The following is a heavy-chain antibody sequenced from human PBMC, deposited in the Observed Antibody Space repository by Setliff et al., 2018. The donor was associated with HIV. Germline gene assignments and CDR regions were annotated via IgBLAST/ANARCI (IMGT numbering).Heavy chain of an antibody. V-gene: IGHV1-69*05. CDR1: GGTFSSYA. CDR3: ARTSGDAYNYEGAFDV. Sequence: SVKVSCKASGGTFSSYAISWVRQAPGKGLEWMANFDPEDGETFYAQKFQGRVTITTDESTSTAYMDLSSLKSEDTAIYYCARTSGDAYNYEGAFDVWGQGTLVTVSS. D-gene: IGHD5-12*01. J-gene: IGHJ3*01. CDR2: FDPEDGET.